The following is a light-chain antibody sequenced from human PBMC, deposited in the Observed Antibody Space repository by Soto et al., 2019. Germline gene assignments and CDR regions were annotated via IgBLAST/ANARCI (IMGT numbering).Light chain of an antibody. CDR3: SSYTTSSTLV. Sequence: QSVLTQPASVSGSPGQSITISCTGTSSDVGGYNYVSWYQQHPGKAPKLMIYDVSNRPSGVSNRFSGSKSGNTASLTISGLQAEHEAAYYCSSYTTSSTLVLGGGTKVTV. CDR2: DVS. J-gene: IGLJ3*02. V-gene: IGLV2-14*01. CDR1: SSDVGGYNY.